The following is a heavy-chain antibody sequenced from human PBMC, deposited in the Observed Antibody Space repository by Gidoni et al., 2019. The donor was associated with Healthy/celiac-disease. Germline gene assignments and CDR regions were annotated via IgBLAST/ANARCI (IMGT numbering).Heavy chain of an antibody. CDR1: GGSFSGYY. V-gene: IGHV4-34*01. J-gene: IGHJ5*02. Sequence: QVQLQQWGAGLLTPSETLSLTCAVYGGSFSGYYWSWIRQPPGKGLEWIGEINHSGSTNYNPYLKSRVTISVDTSKNQFSLKLSSVTAADTAVYYCARGRIAVAGTGWFDPWGQGTLVTVSS. D-gene: IGHD6-19*01. CDR2: INHSGST. CDR3: ARGRIAVAGTGWFDP.